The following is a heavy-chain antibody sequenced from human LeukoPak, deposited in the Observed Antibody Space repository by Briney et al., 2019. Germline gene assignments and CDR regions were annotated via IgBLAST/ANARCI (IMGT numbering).Heavy chain of an antibody. D-gene: IGHD1-26*01. CDR1: GGSMNGYY. Sequence: SETLSLTCAVAGGSMNGYYWSWIRQPPGRGLEWIGFIYSGESINYSPSVKGRIYISIDMSKNQFYLRLHSVTAADTAVYYCARHGNIVGPKTEFDYWGQGILVTVSS. CDR2: IYSGESI. CDR3: ARHGNIVGPKTEFDY. V-gene: IGHV4-59*08. J-gene: IGHJ4*02.